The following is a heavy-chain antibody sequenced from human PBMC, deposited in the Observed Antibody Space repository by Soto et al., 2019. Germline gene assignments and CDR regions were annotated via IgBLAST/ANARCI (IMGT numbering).Heavy chain of an antibody. D-gene: IGHD6-19*01. CDR2: IYPGDSDT. CDR1: GYSFTSYW. V-gene: IGHV5-51*01. Sequence: GESLKISCKGSGYSFTSYWIGWVRQMPGKGLEWMGIIYPGDSDTRYSPSFQGQVTISADKSISTAYLQWSSLKASDTAMYYCASPITPYSSGWYAFDYWGQGTLVTVSS. J-gene: IGHJ4*02. CDR3: ASPITPYSSGWYAFDY.